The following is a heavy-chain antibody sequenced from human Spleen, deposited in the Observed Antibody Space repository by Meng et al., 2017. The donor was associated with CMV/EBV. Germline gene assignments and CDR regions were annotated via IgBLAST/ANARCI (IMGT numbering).Heavy chain of an antibody. CDR1: GYTFTSYD. CDR2: MNPNSGNT. V-gene: IGHV1-8*03. J-gene: IGHJ5*02. Sequence: KASGYTFTSYDINWVRQATGQGLEWMGWMNPNSGNTGYAQKFQGRVTITRNTSISTAYMELSSLRSEDTAVYYCARSKAARLNWFDPWGQGTLVTVSS. CDR3: ARSKAARLNWFDP. D-gene: IGHD6-6*01.